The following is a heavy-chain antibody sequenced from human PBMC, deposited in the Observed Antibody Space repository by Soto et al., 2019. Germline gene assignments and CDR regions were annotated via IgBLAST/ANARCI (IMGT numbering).Heavy chain of an antibody. D-gene: IGHD6-13*01. Sequence: GGSLRLSCAASGFTFSSYGMHWVRQAPGKGLEWVAVISYDGSNKYYADSVKGRFTISRDNSKNTLYLQMNSLRAEDTAVYYCAKSPGSSCFDYWGQGTLVTVSS. CDR2: ISYDGSNK. CDR3: AKSPGSSCFDY. V-gene: IGHV3-30*18. CDR1: GFTFSSYG. J-gene: IGHJ4*02.